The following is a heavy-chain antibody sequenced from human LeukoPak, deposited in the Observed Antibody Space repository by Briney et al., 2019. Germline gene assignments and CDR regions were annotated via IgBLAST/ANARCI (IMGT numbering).Heavy chain of an antibody. CDR2: ISYDGGNK. CDR1: GFTFSSYA. J-gene: IGHJ3*02. D-gene: IGHD2-2*01. Sequence: PGGSLRLSCAASGFTFSSYAMHWVRQAPGKGLEWVAVISYDGGNKYYADSVKGRFTISRDNSKNTLYLQMNSLRAEDTAVYYCARGVRYCSSTSCYFRAFDIWGQGTMVTVSS. CDR3: ARGVRYCSSTSCYFRAFDI. V-gene: IGHV3-30-3*01.